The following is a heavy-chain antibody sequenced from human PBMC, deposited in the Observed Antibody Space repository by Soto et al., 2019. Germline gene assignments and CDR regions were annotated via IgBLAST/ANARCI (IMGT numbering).Heavy chain of an antibody. CDR3: ARGGSYGDFFDY. V-gene: IGHV4-59*01. Sequence: SETLSLTCPVSGGSMSSNYWTWIRESPGKGLEWIGYIYYTGSTKYNPSLQSRVTISLDTSKNQFSLRLTSVTSADTAVYYCARGGSYGDFFDYWGQGAQVTVSS. CDR1: GGSMSSNY. D-gene: IGHD4-17*01. J-gene: IGHJ4*02. CDR2: IYYTGST.